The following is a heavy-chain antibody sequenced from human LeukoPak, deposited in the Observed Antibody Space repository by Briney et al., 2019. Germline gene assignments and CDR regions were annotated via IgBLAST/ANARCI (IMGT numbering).Heavy chain of an antibody. CDR3: AKELWGRSGSWRDDAFDI. CDR1: GFTFSSYA. V-gene: IGHV3-23*01. J-gene: IGHJ3*02. D-gene: IGHD3-22*01. CDR2: ISGSGGST. Sequence: GGSLRLSCAASGFTFSSYAMSWVRQAPGKGLEWVSAISGSGGSTYYADSVKGRFTISRDNSKNTLYLQMNSLRAEDTAVYYCAKELWGRSGSWRDDAFDIWGQGTMVTVSS.